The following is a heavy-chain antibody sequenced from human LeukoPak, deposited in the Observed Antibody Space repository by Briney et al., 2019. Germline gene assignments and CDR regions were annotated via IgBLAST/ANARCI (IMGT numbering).Heavy chain of an antibody. D-gene: IGHD3-10*01. CDR3: AILPMVRGVILDY. Sequence: GGSLRLPCAASGFTFSSYEMNWVRHAPGKGLEWVSYISSSGSTIYYADSVKGRFTISRDNAKNSLYLQMSSLRAEDTAVYYCAILPMVRGVILDYWGQGTLVTVSS. CDR2: ISSSGSTI. J-gene: IGHJ4*02. CDR1: GFTFSSYE. V-gene: IGHV3-48*03.